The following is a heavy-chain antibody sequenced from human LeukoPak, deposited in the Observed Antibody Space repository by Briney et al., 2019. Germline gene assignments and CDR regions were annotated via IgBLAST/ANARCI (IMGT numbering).Heavy chain of an antibody. D-gene: IGHD3-22*01. V-gene: IGHV3-48*02. J-gene: IGHJ4*02. Sequence: PGGSLRLSCEASGFTFSTYTMNWVRQAPGKGLEWVSYISYSSSAIYYADSVKGRFTISRDNAKNSLYLRMNSLRDEDTAVYYCARDSYGSSGYYYVSDYWGQGTLVAVSS. CDR3: ARDSYGSSGYYYVSDY. CDR1: GFTFSTYT. CDR2: ISYSSSAI.